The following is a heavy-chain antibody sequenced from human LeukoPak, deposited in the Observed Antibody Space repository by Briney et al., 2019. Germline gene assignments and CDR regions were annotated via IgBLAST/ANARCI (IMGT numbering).Heavy chain of an antibody. J-gene: IGHJ4*02. Sequence: AASVKASCKASGGTLNTYGINWVRQAPGQGLEWMGGIIPIVGVTTYSQKFQGRVTITTDEATNTAHMDLSRLRFEDTAVYFCASPRYSSGWSFDYWGQGTLVTVSS. V-gene: IGHV1-69*05. CDR2: IIPIVGVT. CDR1: GGTLNTYG. CDR3: ASPRYSSGWSFDY. D-gene: IGHD6-19*01.